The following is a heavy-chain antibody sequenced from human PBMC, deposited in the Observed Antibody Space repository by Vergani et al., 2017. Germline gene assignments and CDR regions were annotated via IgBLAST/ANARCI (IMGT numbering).Heavy chain of an antibody. J-gene: IGHJ6*03. CDR2: IYTSGST. V-gene: IGHV4-4*07. D-gene: IGHD6-13*01. Sequence: QVQLQESGPGLVKPSETLSLTCTVSGGSISSYYWSWIRQPAGKGLEWIGRIYTSGSTNYNPSLKSRVTMSVDTSKNQFSLKLSSVTAADTAVYYCARDLIVSSSWYKHYYYMDVWGKGTTVTVSS. CDR3: ARDLIVSSSWYKHYYYMDV. CDR1: GGSISSYY.